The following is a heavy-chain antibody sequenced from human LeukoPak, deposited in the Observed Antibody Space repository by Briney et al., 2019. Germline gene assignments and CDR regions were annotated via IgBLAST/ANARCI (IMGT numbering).Heavy chain of an antibody. CDR2: IYYGAHT. V-gene: IGHV4-59*01. D-gene: IGHD5-24*01. J-gene: IGHJ3*02. CDR3: ARDMRDGYNYEAFDI. CDR1: VGSNGSYF. Sequence: SETLSLTCTLSVGSNGSYFWSWIRQLPGKGLEGIGDIYYGAHTNYNPSLKSRVTISVDTSKHQFSLRLSSVTAADTAVYYCARDMRDGYNYEAFDIWGHGTAVTVSS.